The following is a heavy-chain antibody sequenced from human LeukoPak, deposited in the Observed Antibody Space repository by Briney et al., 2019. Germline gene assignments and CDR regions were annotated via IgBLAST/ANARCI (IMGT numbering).Heavy chain of an antibody. V-gene: IGHV4-39*07. J-gene: IGHJ5*02. Sequence: PSETLSLTCIVSGGSISSSRDYWAWIRQPPGKVLEWIANIYYSGSTYYSPSLKSRVTISVDTSKNQFSLKLSSVTAADTAVYYCAAGREYSSSWAPDRSWFDPWGQGTLVTVSS. CDR2: IYYSGST. CDR3: AAGREYSSSWAPDRSWFDP. D-gene: IGHD6-13*01. CDR1: GGSISSSRDY.